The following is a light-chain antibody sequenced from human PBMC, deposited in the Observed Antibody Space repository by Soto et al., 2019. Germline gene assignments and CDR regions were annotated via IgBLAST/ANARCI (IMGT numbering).Light chain of an antibody. J-gene: IGKJ4*02. CDR2: GAA. V-gene: IGKV1-9*01. CDR1: QGVSQY. CDR3: QQDNNWPLT. Sequence: DIHLTQSPSLLSASLGDRVTISCRASQGVSQYVAWYQQKPGKAPRLLIYGAAALQGGIPSRFSGCGSGTEFIPTISSLQSEDFAAYYCQQDNNWPLTFGRGTKVDIK.